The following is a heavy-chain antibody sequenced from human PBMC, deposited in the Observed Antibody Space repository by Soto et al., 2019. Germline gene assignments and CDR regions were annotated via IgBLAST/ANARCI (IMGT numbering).Heavy chain of an antibody. CDR3: ARDNNWNDGTDPRFDYGMDV. Sequence: SVKVSCKASGGTFSSYAISWVRQAPGQGLEWMGGIIPIFGTANYAQKFQGRVTITADESTSTAYMELSSLRSEDTAVYYCARDNNWNDGTDPRFDYGMDVWGQGTTVTVSS. CDR1: GGTFSSYA. V-gene: IGHV1-69*13. CDR2: IIPIFGTA. D-gene: IGHD1-20*01. J-gene: IGHJ6*02.